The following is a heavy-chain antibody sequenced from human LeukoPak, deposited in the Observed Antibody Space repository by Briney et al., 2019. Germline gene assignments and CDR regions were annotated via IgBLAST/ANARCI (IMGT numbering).Heavy chain of an antibody. CDR1: GGSISSSSYY. CDR2: IYYSGST. CDR3: ARLLWFGEYYFDY. Sequence: PSETLSLTCTVSGGSISSSSYYWGWIRQPPGEGLEWIGTIYYSGSTYYNPSLKSRVTISVDTSKNQFSLKLSSVTAADTAVYYCARLLWFGEYYFDYWGQGTLVTVSS. J-gene: IGHJ4*02. D-gene: IGHD3-10*01. V-gene: IGHV4-39*01.